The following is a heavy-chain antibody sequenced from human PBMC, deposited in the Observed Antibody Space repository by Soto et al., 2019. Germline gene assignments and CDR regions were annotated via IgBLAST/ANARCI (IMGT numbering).Heavy chain of an antibody. D-gene: IGHD3-9*01. CDR1: GFTFSSYW. J-gene: IGHJ6*03. Sequence: ESGGGLVQPGGSLRLSCAASGFTFSSYWMSWVRQAPGKGLEWVANIKQDGSEKYYVDSVKGRFTISRDNAKNSLYLQMNSLRAEDTAVYYCARATYHYDILTGYYGYYYYMDVWGKGSTVTVSS. V-gene: IGHV3-7*01. CDR2: IKQDGSEK. CDR3: ARATYHYDILTGYYGYYYYMDV.